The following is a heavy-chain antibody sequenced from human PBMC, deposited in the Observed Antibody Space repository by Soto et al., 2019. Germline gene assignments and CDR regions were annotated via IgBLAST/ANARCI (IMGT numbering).Heavy chain of an antibody. CDR2: ISYDGSNK. CDR1: GFTFSSYG. V-gene: IGHV3-30*18. CDR3: AKDVDLAVAGTLAPATDYYYYYGMDV. Sequence: HPGGSLRLSCAASGFTFSSYGMHWVRQAPGKGLEWVAVISYDGSNKYYADSVKGRFTISRDNSKNTLYLQMNSLRAEDTAVYYCAKDVDLAVAGTLAPATDYYYYYGMDVWGQGTAVTVSS. J-gene: IGHJ6*02. D-gene: IGHD6-19*01.